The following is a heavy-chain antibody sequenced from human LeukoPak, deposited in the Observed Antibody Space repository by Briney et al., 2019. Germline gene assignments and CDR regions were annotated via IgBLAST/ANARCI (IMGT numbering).Heavy chain of an antibody. D-gene: IGHD3-3*01. J-gene: IGHJ6*03. V-gene: IGHV4-39*07. CDR3: ARAAGSWSGSHYYYYYMDV. Sequence: SETLSLTCTVSGGSITGSSYYWGWIRQPPGKGLESIGSIYYSGSTYYNPSLKSRVTISVDTSKNQFSLKLSSVTAADTAVYYCARAAGSWSGSHYYYYYMDVWGKGTTVTVSS. CDR1: GGSITGSSYY. CDR2: IYYSGST.